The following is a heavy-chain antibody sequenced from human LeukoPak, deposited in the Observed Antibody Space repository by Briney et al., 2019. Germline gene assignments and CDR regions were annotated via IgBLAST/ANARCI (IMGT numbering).Heavy chain of an antibody. Sequence: SETLSLTCTVSGGSISSGGYYWSWIRQHPGKGLEWIGYIYYSGSTYYNPSLKSRVTISVDTSKNQSSLKLSSVTAADTAVYYCARTRRRLQFYDYWGQGTLVTVSS. V-gene: IGHV4-31*03. D-gene: IGHD5-24*01. CDR2: IYYSGST. CDR1: GGSISSGGYY. CDR3: ARTRRRLQFYDY. J-gene: IGHJ4*02.